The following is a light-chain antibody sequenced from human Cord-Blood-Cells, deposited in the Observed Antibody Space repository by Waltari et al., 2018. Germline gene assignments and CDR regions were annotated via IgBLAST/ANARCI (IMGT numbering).Light chain of an antibody. V-gene: IGLV2-14*01. J-gene: IGLJ1*01. CDR2: DVS. CDR3: SSYTSSSTDV. CDR1: SSAVGGYNY. Sequence: QSPLTQPASVSGSPGQSITIPCTGTSSAVGGYNYVSWYQKHPGKAPKLMIYDVSNRRAGVSNLVSGSKSGNTASRTSSGLQAEDEADYYCSSYTSSSTDVFGTGTKVTVL.